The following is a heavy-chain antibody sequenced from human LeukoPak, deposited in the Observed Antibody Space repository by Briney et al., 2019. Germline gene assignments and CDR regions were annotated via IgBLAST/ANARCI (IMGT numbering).Heavy chain of an antibody. D-gene: IGHD1-20*01. V-gene: IGHV4-38-2*02. J-gene: IGHJ4*02. CDR3: ARLTGTVDY. CDR2: IFHSGST. Sequence: PSETLSLTCTVSGYSISTGYYWGWIRQPPGKGLEWIGSIFHSGSTYYNPSFKSRVSISVDTSKNQFSLNLSSVTAADTAVYYCARLTGTVDYWGQGTLVTVSS. CDR1: GYSISTGYY.